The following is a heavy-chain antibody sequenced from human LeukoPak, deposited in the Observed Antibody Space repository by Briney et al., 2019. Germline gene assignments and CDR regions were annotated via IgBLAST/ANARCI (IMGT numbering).Heavy chain of an antibody. V-gene: IGHV1-69*04. Sequence: SVKVSCKASGGTFSSYAISWVRQAPGQGLEWMGRIIPILGIANYAQKFQGRVTITADKSTSTAYMELRSLRSDDTAVYYCARERYASSSSDYWGQGTLVTVSS. CDR1: GGTFSSYA. CDR3: ARERYASSSSDY. J-gene: IGHJ4*02. CDR2: IIPILGIA. D-gene: IGHD6-6*01.